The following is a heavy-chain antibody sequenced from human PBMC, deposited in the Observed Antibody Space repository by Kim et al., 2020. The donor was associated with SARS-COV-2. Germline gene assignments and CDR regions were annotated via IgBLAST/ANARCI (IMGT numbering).Heavy chain of an antibody. V-gene: IGHV1-69*01. Sequence: AQKCQGRVTITAYESTSTAYMELSSLRSEDTAVYYCAREGGVAVPRYFDYWGQGTLVTVSS. J-gene: IGHJ4*02. CDR3: AREGGVAVPRYFDY. D-gene: IGHD3-16*01.